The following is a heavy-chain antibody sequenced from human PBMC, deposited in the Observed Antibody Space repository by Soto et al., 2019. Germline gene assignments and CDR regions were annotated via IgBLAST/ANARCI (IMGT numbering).Heavy chain of an antibody. V-gene: IGHV3-23*01. Sequence: EVLLLESGGGLVQPGGSLRLSCAASGFTFSSYAMTWVRQAPGKGLEGVSTISLSGGSTYYADSVEGRFTISRDNSKNTLFLQMNSLSAEDTAVYYCAKDFVRAFDVWGQGTMVTVSS. J-gene: IGHJ3*01. CDR3: AKDFVRAFDV. CDR1: GFTFSSYA. CDR2: ISLSGGST.